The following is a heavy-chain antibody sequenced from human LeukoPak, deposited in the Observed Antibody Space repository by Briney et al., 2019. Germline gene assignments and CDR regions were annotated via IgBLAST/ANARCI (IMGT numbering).Heavy chain of an antibody. CDR3: ARPTTVGSLFDY. V-gene: IGHV3-21*01. CDR2: ISSSSSYI. D-gene: IGHD4-17*01. CDR1: GFTFSSYS. J-gene: IGHJ4*02. Sequence: PGGSLRLSCSASGFTFSSYSLTWVRQAPGQGLDWVSSISSSSSYIYYADSVKGRFTISRDNAKNSLYLQMNSLRAEDTAVYYCARPTTVGSLFDYWGQGTLVTVSS.